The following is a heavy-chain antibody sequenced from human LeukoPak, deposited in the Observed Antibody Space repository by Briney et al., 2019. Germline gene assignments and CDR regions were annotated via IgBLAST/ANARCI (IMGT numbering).Heavy chain of an antibody. CDR3: ASEESGGYFDY. D-gene: IGHD2-8*02. J-gene: IGHJ4*02. V-gene: IGHV1-46*01. CDR2: INPTGSST. CDR1: GYTFTNYY. Sequence: ASVTVSCKASGYTFTNYYMHWVRQAPGQGLEWMGLINPTGSSTNYAQKFRGRVTMTRDTSTTTVYMELSSLRSEDTAVYYCASEESGGYFDYWGQGTLVTVSS.